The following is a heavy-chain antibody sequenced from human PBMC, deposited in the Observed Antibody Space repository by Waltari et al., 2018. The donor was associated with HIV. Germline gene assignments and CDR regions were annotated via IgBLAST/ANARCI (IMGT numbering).Heavy chain of an antibody. Sequence: EVQLVESGGGLVQPGGSLRLSCAASGLTFSTYWMTWVRRAPGRGCVRQDAGKGLEWVANINLDGSDKYYVDSVKGRFTISRDNAKNSLYLQMNSLRAEDTAVYYCATIKWLDSYALDYWGQGTLVTVSS. CDR2: INLDGSDK. D-gene: IGHD6-19*01. V-gene: IGHV3-7*01. CDR3: ATIKWLDSYALDY. CDR1: GLTFSTYW. J-gene: IGHJ4*02.